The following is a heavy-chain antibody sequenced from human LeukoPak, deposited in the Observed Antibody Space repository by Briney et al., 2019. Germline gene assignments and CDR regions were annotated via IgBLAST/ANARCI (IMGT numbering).Heavy chain of an antibody. CDR2: IYYSGST. J-gene: IGHJ6*03. CDR3: ARDRRVRNQLLFYYYMDV. V-gene: IGHV4-39*07. CDR1: GGSISSSSYY. D-gene: IGHD2-2*01. Sequence: PSETLSLTCTVSGGSISSSSYYWGWIRQPPGKGLVWIGSIYYSGSTYYNPSLKRRVTISVDTSKNQFSLKLSPVTAADTAVYYCARDRRVRNQLLFYYYMDVWGKGTTVTVSS.